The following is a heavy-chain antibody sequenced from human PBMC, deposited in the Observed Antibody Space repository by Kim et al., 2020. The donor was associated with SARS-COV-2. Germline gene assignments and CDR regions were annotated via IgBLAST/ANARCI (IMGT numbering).Heavy chain of an antibody. CDR2: T. J-gene: IGHJ4*02. Sequence: TKYAQKLQDRVTLTKDTSTSTAYMELSSLISDDTAVYFCARDRDYRFDLWGQGTLVTVSS. D-gene: IGHD3-16*02. CDR3: ARDRDYRFDL. V-gene: IGHV1-18*01.